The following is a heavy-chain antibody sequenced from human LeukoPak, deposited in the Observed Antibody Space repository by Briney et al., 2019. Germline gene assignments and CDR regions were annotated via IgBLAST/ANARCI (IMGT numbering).Heavy chain of an antibody. J-gene: IGHJ5*02. V-gene: IGHV4-34*01. Sequence: SETLSLTCAVYGGSFSGYYWSWIRQPPGKGLEWIGEINHSGSTNYIPPLKSRVTISVDTSKNQFSLKLSSVIAADTAVYYCGIAAAGKGTYWFDPWGQGTLVTVSS. CDR3: GIAAAGKGTYWFDP. D-gene: IGHD6-13*01. CDR1: GGSFSGYY. CDR2: INHSGST.